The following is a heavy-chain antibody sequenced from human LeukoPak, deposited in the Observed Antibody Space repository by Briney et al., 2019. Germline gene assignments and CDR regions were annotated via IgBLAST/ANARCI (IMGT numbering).Heavy chain of an antibody. CDR1: GFTFSDYH. D-gene: IGHD7-27*01. CDR2: ISSTSTSM. V-gene: IGHV3-48*01. CDR3: AGLTGSDY. Sequence: GVLRLSCAASGFTFSDYHINWVRQAPGKGLEWLSYISSTSTSMNYADSVKGRFTISRDNSKNTLYLQMNSLRAEDTAVYYCAGLTGSDYWGQGTLVTVSS. J-gene: IGHJ4*02.